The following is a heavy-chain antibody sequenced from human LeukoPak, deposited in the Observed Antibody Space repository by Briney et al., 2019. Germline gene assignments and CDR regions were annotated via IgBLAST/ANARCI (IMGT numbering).Heavy chain of an antibody. V-gene: IGHV3-30*02. CDR3: AKDIKVVPAARFWYYYGMDV. CDR2: IRYDGSNK. Sequence: GGSLRLSCAASGFTFSSYGMHWVRQAPGKGLEWVAFIRYDGSNKYYADSVKGRFTISRDNSKNTLYLQMYSLRAEDTAVYYCAKDIKVVPAARFWYYYGMDVWGQGTTVTVSS. CDR1: GFTFSSYG. D-gene: IGHD2-2*01. J-gene: IGHJ6*02.